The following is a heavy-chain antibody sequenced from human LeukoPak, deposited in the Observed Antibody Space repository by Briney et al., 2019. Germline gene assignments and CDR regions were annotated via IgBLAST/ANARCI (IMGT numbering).Heavy chain of an antibody. CDR3: TSSAAGQRGGY. CDR2: IRSKANSYAT. Sequence: GGSLRLSCAASGFTLSGSAMHWVRQASGKGLEWVGRIRSKANSYATAYAASVKGRFTISRDDSKNTAYLQMNSLKTEDTAVYYRTSSAAGQRGGYWGQGTLVTVSS. V-gene: IGHV3-73*01. CDR1: GFTLSGSA. J-gene: IGHJ4*02. D-gene: IGHD6-13*01.